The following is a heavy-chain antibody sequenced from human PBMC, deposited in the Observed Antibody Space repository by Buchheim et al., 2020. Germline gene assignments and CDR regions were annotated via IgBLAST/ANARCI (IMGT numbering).Heavy chain of an antibody. V-gene: IGHV3-23*01. Sequence: EVQLLESGGGLVQPGGSLRLSCAASGFTFSSFAMSWVRQAPGKGLEWVSAVGDSGGTTYYAGSVKGRFTISRDNSKNTLYLEMKSLRAADTAIYYCAKGTGRGYYTDWYFDYWGQGTL. CDR2: VGDSGGTT. D-gene: IGHD3-3*01. CDR1: GFTFSSFA. J-gene: IGHJ4*02. CDR3: AKGTGRGYYTDWYFDY.